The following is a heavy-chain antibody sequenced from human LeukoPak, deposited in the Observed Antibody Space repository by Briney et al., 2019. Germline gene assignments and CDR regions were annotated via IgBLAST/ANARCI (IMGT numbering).Heavy chain of an antibody. J-gene: IGHJ3*02. CDR2: IYSGGST. CDR1: GFTVSSNY. V-gene: IGHV3-53*01. D-gene: IGHD3-9*01. Sequence: GGSLRLSCAASGFTVSSNYMSWVRQAPGKGLEWVSVIYSGGSTDHADSVKGRFTISRDNSKNTLYLQMNSLRVEDTAVYYCARSSHYDILTGYSEEDAFDIWGQGTMVTVSS. CDR3: ARSSHYDILTGYSEEDAFDI.